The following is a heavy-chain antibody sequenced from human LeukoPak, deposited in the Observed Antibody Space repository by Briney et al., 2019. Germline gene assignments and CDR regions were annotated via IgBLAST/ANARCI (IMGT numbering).Heavy chain of an antibody. CDR3: ARDPIVGATDAFDY. CDR2: IKQDGSEK. CDR1: GFTFSSYW. D-gene: IGHD1-26*01. V-gene: IGHV3-7*01. J-gene: IGHJ4*02. Sequence: GESLKISCKGSGFTFSSYWMSWVRQAPGKGLEWVANIKQDGSEKYYVDSVKGRFTISRDNAKNSLYLQMNSLRAEDTAVYYCARDPIVGATDAFDYWGQGTLVTVSS.